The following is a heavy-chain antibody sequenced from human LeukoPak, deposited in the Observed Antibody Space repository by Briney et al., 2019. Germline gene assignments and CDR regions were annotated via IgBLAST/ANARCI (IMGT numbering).Heavy chain of an antibody. CDR2: LDYSATT. J-gene: IGHJ4*02. CDR1: GGSISSSNYY. CDR3: ARYYYDSNGPKYYFDY. D-gene: IGHD3-22*01. Sequence: SETLSLTCTVSGGSISSSNYYWGWIRQPPGKGLEWIGTLDYSATTYYNPSLKSRVTISVDTSKNQFSLKLSSVTAADTAVYYCARYYYDSNGPKYYFDYWGQGTLVTVSS. V-gene: IGHV4-39*07.